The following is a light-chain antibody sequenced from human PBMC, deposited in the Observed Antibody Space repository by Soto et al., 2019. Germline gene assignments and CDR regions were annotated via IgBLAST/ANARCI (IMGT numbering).Light chain of an antibody. CDR3: QQYNNWPWT. CDR1: QNVNTY. J-gene: IGKJ1*01. CDR2: GAS. Sequence: EIVMTQSPATLSVSPGDRATLSCRASQNVNTYLAWYQQKPGQAPRLLIYGASSRATDIPARFSGSGSGTEFTLTISSLQSEDFAAYYCQQYNNWPWTFGQGTKVEVK. V-gene: IGKV3-15*01.